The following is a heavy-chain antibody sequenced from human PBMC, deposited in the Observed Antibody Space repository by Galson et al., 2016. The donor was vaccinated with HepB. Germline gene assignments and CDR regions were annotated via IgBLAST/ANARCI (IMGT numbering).Heavy chain of an antibody. CDR1: GFSLSTGAMS. CDR2: IDWDDDK. J-gene: IGHJ3*02. D-gene: IGHD2-2*01. Sequence: PALVKPTQTLTLTCTLSGFSLSTGAMSVSWIRQPPGKALEWVARIDWDDDKYYSTSLRSRLTISKDTSNNQVVLTMTNMDSVDTATYYCARPYCTSAGCYYDAFDIWGQGTMVTVSS. CDR3: ARPYCTSAGCYYDAFDI. V-gene: IGHV2-70*10.